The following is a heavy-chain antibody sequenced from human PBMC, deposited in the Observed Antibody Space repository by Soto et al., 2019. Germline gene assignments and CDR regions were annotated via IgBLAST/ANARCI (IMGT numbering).Heavy chain of an antibody. CDR3: ARVRTTDSLFDS. Sequence: PGGSLRLSCAASGFTVSSNWMHWVRQAPGKGLVWVSRIKSDGITTTYADSVKGRFTISRDDATNTLFLQMDSLRAEDTAVYYCARVRTTDSLFDSWGQGSLVTVSS. CDR2: IKSDGITT. D-gene: IGHD3-22*01. V-gene: IGHV3-74*01. J-gene: IGHJ5*01. CDR1: GFTVSSNW.